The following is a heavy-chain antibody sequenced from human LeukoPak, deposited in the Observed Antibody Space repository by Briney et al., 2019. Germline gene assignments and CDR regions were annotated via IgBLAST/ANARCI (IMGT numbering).Heavy chain of an antibody. J-gene: IGHJ4*02. CDR2: INHSGST. Sequence: PSETLSLTCAVYGGSFSGYYWSWIRQPPGKGLEWIGEINHSGSTNYNPSLKSRVTISVDTSKNQFSLKLSSVTAADTAVYYCARGSRLAYYYDSSGHNLDYWGQGTLVTVSS. D-gene: IGHD3-22*01. CDR3: ARGSRLAYYYDSSGHNLDY. CDR1: GGSFSGYY. V-gene: IGHV4-34*01.